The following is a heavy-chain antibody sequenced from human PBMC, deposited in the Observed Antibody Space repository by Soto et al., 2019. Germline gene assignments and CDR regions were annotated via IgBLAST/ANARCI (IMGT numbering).Heavy chain of an antibody. CDR3: ARDEGRDYYGSGSYYYYGMDV. D-gene: IGHD3-10*01. CDR2: ISAYNGNT. V-gene: IGHV1-18*01. CDR1: GYTFTSYA. J-gene: IGHJ6*02. Sequence: ASVKVSCKASGYTFTSYAMHWVRQAPGQGLEWMGWISAYNGNTNYAQKLQGRVTMTTDTSTSTAYMELRSLRSDDTAVYYCARDEGRDYYGSGSYYYYGMDVWGQGTTVTVSS.